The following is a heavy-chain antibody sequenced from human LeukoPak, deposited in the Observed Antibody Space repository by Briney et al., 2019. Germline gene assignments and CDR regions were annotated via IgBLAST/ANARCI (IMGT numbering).Heavy chain of an antibody. J-gene: IGHJ3*02. V-gene: IGHV3-48*02. Sequence: GGSLRLSCAASGFAFSSYEMNWVRQAPGKGPEWISYISGGRDTMYYADSVKGRFTISRDNAKNSLYLQLNSLRDEDTAVYYCARDSGYAGASDIWGQGTMVTVSS. D-gene: IGHD3-9*01. CDR3: ARDSGYAGASDI. CDR2: ISGGRDTM. CDR1: GFAFSSYE.